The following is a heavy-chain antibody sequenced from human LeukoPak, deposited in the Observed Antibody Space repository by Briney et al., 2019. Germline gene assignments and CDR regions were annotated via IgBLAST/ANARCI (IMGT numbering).Heavy chain of an antibody. CDR2: IYISEST. V-gene: IGHV4-59*01. CDR3: ARVHDILTGWLDY. D-gene: IGHD3-9*01. CDR1: GGSISSYQ. J-gene: IGHJ4*02. Sequence: SETLSLTCTVSGGSISSYQWSWIRQPPGKGLEWIGYIYISESTNYNPSLKSRVTISVDTSKNQFSLKLSSVTAADTAVYYCARVHDILTGWLDYWGQGTLVTVSS.